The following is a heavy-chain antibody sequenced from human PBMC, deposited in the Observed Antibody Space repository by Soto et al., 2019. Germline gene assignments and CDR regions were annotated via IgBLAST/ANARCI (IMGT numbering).Heavy chain of an antibody. CDR1: GGSFSGYY. Sequence: PSETLSLTCAVYGGSFSGYYWSWIRQPPGKGLEWIGEINHSGSTNYNPSLKSRVTISVDTSKNQFSLKLSSVTAADTAVYYCAKAIAVAGTQATLFDYWGQGTLVTVSS. D-gene: IGHD6-19*01. V-gene: IGHV4-34*01. J-gene: IGHJ4*02. CDR2: INHSGST. CDR3: AKAIAVAGTQATLFDY.